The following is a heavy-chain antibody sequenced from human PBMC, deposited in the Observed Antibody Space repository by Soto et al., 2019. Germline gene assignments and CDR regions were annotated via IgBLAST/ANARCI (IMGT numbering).Heavy chain of an antibody. CDR2: VIPSGGPT. V-gene: IGHV1-46*01. J-gene: IGHJ4*02. Sequence: QVRLVQSGAEVKKPGDSVSASCKAPEYTFANHFIHWVRQAPGQRLELMGLVIPSGGPTRYTQKFQGRGTMTRDTAMSTFYMVLRSLTSADTAVYYCAREGSYYFDSRIDYWGQGALGTVSS. CDR3: AREGSYYFDSRIDY. CDR1: EYTFANHF. D-gene: IGHD3-10*01.